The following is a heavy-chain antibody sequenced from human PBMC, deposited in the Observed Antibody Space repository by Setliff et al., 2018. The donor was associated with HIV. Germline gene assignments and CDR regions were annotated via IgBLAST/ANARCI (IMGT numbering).Heavy chain of an antibody. CDR2: IKTGNGDT. J-gene: IGHJ5*02. CDR3: ARDRCDSVKCYLYNWFDP. D-gene: IGHD3-22*01. V-gene: IGHV1-3*04. Sequence: ASVKVSCKASGYTFTNYDINWVRQATGQGLEWMGWIKTGNGDTQYSQKFRDRVTITRDTSADTVYMELSSLRSEDTAVYYCARDRCDSVKCYLYNWFDPWGQGTLVTASS. CDR1: GYTFTNYD.